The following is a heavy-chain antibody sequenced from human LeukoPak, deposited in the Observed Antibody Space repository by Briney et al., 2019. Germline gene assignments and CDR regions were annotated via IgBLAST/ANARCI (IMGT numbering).Heavy chain of an antibody. J-gene: IGHJ4*02. V-gene: IGHV5-51*01. Sequence: GESLKISCKGSGYFFANYWIAWVRQMPGKGLEWMGIIYPGDSDTRYSPSFQGQVTISADKSISTAYLQWSSLKASDTAMYYCARHKDTTMVTDYWGQGTLVTVSS. D-gene: IGHD5-18*01. CDR2: IYPGDSDT. CDR3: ARHKDTTMVTDY. CDR1: GYFFANYW.